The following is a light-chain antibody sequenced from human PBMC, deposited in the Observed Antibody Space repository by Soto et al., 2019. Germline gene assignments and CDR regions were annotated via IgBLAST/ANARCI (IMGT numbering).Light chain of an antibody. CDR3: GSWDSGLSAYV. Sequence: SVLTQPPSVNAAPGQRVTISCSGSSSNIGGNSVSWYQQLPGTAPKLLIYDDDKRPSGIPDRFSGSMSGTSATLGITGFQTGDEADYYFGSWDSGLSAYVFGTGTKVTVL. CDR2: DDD. J-gene: IGLJ1*01. CDR1: SSNIGGNS. V-gene: IGLV1-51*01.